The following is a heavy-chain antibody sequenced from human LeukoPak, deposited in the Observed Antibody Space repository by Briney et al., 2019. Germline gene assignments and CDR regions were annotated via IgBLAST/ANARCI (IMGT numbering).Heavy chain of an antibody. Sequence: GGSLRLSCAASGFTFSSYAMSWVRQAPGKGLEWVSAISGSGGSTYYADSVKGRFTISRDNSKSTLYLQMNSLRAEDTAVYYCATYGDYGYNWFDPWGQGTLVTVSP. CDR1: GFTFSSYA. D-gene: IGHD4-17*01. CDR2: ISGSGGST. CDR3: ATYGDYGYNWFDP. V-gene: IGHV3-23*01. J-gene: IGHJ5*02.